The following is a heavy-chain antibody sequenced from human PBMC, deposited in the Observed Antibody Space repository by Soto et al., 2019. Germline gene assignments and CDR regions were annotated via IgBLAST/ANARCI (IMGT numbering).Heavy chain of an antibody. V-gene: IGHV4-4*03. D-gene: IGHD1-26*01. Sequence: QVQLQEPGPGLVNPPGTLSSTCPVSGGSISSNNWCHWARQPPGKGREWIGEIYHSGSTNYSPSPKSRVTMSVDQSKNQFSLSLSSVTAADTAVYYCARERGAGTYQGFDYWGQGTLVTVSS. CDR2: IYHSGST. J-gene: IGHJ4*02. CDR1: GGSISSNNW. CDR3: ARERGAGTYQGFDY.